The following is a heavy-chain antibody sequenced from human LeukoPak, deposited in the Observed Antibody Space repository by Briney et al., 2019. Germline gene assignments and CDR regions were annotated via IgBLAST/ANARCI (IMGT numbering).Heavy chain of an antibody. V-gene: IGHV3-23*01. D-gene: IGHD3-22*01. J-gene: IGHJ4*02. CDR1: GFTFSTYA. CDR3: ARDAHYDSSGYQLDY. Sequence: GGSLRLSCAASGFTFSTYAMNWVRQAPGKGLEWVSTISGSGGSTYYADSVKGRFTISRDNAKNSLYLQMNSLRAEDTAVYYCARDAHYDSSGYQLDYWGQGTLVTVSS. CDR2: ISGSGGST.